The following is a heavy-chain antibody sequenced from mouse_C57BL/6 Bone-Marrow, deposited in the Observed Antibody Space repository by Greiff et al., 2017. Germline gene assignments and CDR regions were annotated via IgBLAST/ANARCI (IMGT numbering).Heavy chain of an antibody. V-gene: IGHV1-64*01. J-gene: IGHJ1*03. CDR1: GYTFTSYW. Sequence: QVQLQQPGAELVKPGASVKLSCKASGYTFTSYWMHWVKQRPGQGLEWIGMIHPNSGSTNYNEKSKSKATLTVDKSSSTAYMQLSSLTSEDSAVYYCAYYYCWYFDVWGTGTTVTVSS. CDR3: AYYYCWYFDV. D-gene: IGHD1-1*01. CDR2: IHPNSGST.